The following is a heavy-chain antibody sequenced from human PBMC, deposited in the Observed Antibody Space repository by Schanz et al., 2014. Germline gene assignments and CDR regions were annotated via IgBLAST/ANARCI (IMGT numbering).Heavy chain of an antibody. Sequence: EVQLLESGGGLVQPGGSLRLSCAASGFTFSTDAMTWVRQAPGKGLEWVSAISGSGGSTYYADSVKGRFTISRDNSKNTLYLQMNSLRAEDTAVYYCAKGRFGELSAFDIWGQGTMVTVSS. CDR1: GFTFSTDA. CDR2: ISGSGGST. J-gene: IGHJ3*02. D-gene: IGHD3-10*01. CDR3: AKGRFGELSAFDI. V-gene: IGHV3-23*01.